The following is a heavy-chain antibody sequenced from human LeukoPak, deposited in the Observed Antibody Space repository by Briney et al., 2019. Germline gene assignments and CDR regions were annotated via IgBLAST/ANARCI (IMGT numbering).Heavy chain of an antibody. J-gene: IGHJ4*02. Sequence: GGTLRLSCAASGFTFSDYYMSWIRQAPGKGLEWVSYISSSGSTIYYADSVKGRFTISRDNAKNSLYLQMNSLRAEDTAVYYCARDEDGASRELDYFDYWGQGTLVTVSS. D-gene: IGHD4/OR15-4a*01. V-gene: IGHV3-11*04. CDR3: ARDEDGASRELDYFDY. CDR2: ISSSGSTI. CDR1: GFTFSDYY.